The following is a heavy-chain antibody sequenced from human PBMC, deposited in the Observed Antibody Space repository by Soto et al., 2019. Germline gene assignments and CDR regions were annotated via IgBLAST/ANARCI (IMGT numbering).Heavy chain of an antibody. CDR1: GGFVSSGSYY. CDR3: ARVERGTVTTVVDAFDI. J-gene: IGHJ3*02. D-gene: IGHD1-1*01. CDR2: MSHSGGT. V-gene: IGHV4-34*01. Sequence: QVQLQQWGAGLLKPSENLSLTCAVYGGFVSSGSYYWSWIRQPPGKGLEWIGEMSHSGGTHFNPSLKSRVTISVDTSKNQFSLKMSSVTAADTALYYCARVERGTVTTVVDAFDIWVPGTMVTVSS.